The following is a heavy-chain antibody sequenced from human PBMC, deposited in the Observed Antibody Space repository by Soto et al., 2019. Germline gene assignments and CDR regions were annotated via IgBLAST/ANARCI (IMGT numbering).Heavy chain of an antibody. CDR2: INHSGGT. V-gene: IGHV4-34*01. CDR3: ARGSVDTVDSSGLYEY. CDR1: GGSFSAYY. Sequence: SETLSLTCAVYGGSFSAYYWSWMRHPPGKGLEWIGEINHSGGTSYNPSLKSRVTISVDTSKSQFSLKLTSVTAADRAVYYCARGSVDTVDSSGLYEYWGQGTPVTVS. J-gene: IGHJ4*02. D-gene: IGHD3-22*01.